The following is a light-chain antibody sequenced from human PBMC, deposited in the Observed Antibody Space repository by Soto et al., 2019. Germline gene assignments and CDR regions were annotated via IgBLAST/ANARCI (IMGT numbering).Light chain of an antibody. V-gene: IGLV2-8*01. J-gene: IGLJ1*01. CDR3: SSYAGSNNYV. CDR1: SSDVGAYDS. CDR2: EVS. Sequence: SALTQTPSASGSPGQSVTISCTGTSSDVGAYDSVSWYQHHPGKAPKALIYEVSKRPSGVPDRFSGSKSGNTASLTVSGLQAEDEADYFCSSYAGSNNYVFGTGTKV.